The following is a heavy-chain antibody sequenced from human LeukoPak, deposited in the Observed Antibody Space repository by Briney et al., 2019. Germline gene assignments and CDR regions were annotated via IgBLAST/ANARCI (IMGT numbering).Heavy chain of an antibody. D-gene: IGHD3-22*01. CDR1: GFTFDDYA. J-gene: IGHJ3*02. CDR2: ISWNSGSI. V-gene: IGHV3-9*01. CDR3: AKALGRYYDSSGYYHSDAFDI. Sequence: GRSLRLSCAASGFTFDDYAMLWVRQAPGKGLEWVSGISWNSGSIGYADSVKGRFTISRDNAKNSMYLQMNSLRAEDTALDYCAKALGRYYDSSGYYHSDAFDIWGQGTMVTVSS.